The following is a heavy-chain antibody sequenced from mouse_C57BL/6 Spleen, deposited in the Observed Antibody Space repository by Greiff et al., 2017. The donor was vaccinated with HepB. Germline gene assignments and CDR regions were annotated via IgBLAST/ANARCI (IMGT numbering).Heavy chain of an antibody. CDR1: GFSLTSYG. D-gene: IGHD2-5*01. V-gene: IGHV2-2*01. Sequence: VKLMESGPGLVQPSQSLSITCTVSGFSLTSYGVHWVRQSPGKGLEWLGVIWSGGSTDYNAAFISRLSISKDNSKSQVFFKMNSLQADDTAIYYCAIAYYSNYEGAMDYWGQGTSVTVSS. J-gene: IGHJ4*01. CDR3: AIAYYSNYEGAMDY. CDR2: IWSGGST.